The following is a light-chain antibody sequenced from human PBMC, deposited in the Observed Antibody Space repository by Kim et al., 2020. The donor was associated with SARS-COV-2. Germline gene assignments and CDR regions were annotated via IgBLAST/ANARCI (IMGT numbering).Light chain of an antibody. CDR2: GAS. J-gene: IGKJ2*01. CDR1: QSVSSNY. CDR3: LQYCSSPYT. V-gene: IGKV3-20*01. Sequence: EIVLTQSPGTLSLSPGERATLSCRASQSVSSNYLGWYQQKPGQAPRLLIYGASSRATGIPDRFSGSGSGTDFTLTISRLAREDFAVYYCLQYCSSPYTFGQGTKLEI.